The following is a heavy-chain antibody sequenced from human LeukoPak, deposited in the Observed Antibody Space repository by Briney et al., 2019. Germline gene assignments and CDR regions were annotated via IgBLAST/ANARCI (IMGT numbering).Heavy chain of an antibody. CDR1: GFTFGAFG. CDR3: GRGKDSYYYGVDV. J-gene: IGHJ6*02. Sequence: ASVRVCCKASGFTFGAFGISWVRQAPGQGLEWVGCISGYIAAANYAQKFQDRVTMTTDRSTNTAYLELVSLRPDDTAVYYCGRGKDSYYYGVDVWGQGTTVTVSS. CDR2: ISGYIAAA. V-gene: IGHV1-18*01. D-gene: IGHD3-10*01.